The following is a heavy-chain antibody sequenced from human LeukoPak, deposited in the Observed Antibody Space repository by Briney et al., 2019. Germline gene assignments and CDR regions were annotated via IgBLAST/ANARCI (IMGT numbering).Heavy chain of an antibody. J-gene: IGHJ4*02. V-gene: IGHV4-59*01. CDR1: GGSISSYY. CDR2: IYYSGST. CDR3: ARVSTITMVRGVIINDPHGIDY. D-gene: IGHD3-10*01. Sequence: PSETLSLTCTVSGGSISSYYWSWIRQPPGKGLEWIGYIYYSGSTNYNPSLKSRVTISVDTSKNQFSLKLSSVTAADTAVYYCARVSTITMVRGVIINDPHGIDYWGQGTLVTVSS.